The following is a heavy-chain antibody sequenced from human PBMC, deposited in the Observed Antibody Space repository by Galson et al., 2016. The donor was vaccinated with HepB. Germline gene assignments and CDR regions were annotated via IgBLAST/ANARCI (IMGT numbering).Heavy chain of an antibody. CDR3: ARDMSHDYGVSSDY. CDR1: GFTFDDYG. J-gene: IGHJ4*02. V-gene: IGHV3-20*04. Sequence: SLRLSCAASGFTFDDYGLSWVRQAPGKGLEWVSGINWNGGSTGYADSVKGRFTISRDNAKNSLYLQMNRLRAEDTALYYCARDMSHDYGVSSDYWGQGTLVTVSS. D-gene: IGHD4-17*01. CDR2: INWNGGST.